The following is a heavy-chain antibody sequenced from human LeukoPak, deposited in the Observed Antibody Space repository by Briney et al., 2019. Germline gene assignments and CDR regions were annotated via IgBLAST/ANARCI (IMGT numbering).Heavy chain of an antibody. CDR1: GFTFNLYA. CDR2: MSYDGSKK. D-gene: IGHD3-22*01. Sequence: SGGSLRLSCAASGFTFNLYAMHWVRQAPGKGLEWVAVMSYDGSKKYYTDSVKGRFTISRDNSKNTLYVLINDLRPEDTAVYYCARGDHYYDSSAFTDYWGQGTLVTVSS. V-gene: IGHV3-30*04. J-gene: IGHJ4*02. CDR3: ARGDHYYDSSAFTDY.